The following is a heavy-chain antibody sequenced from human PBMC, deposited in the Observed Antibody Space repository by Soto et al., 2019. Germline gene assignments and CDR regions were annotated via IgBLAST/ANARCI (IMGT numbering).Heavy chain of an antibody. J-gene: IGHJ4*02. V-gene: IGHV3-11*06. CDR3: ARDLRFSSTNYFDF. CDR2: IDGSSDYT. CDR1: GFLFTDYY. D-gene: IGHD2-8*01. Sequence: QVQLVESGGGLVKPGGSLRLSCTASGFLFTDYYMSWIRQPPGKGLEWLAYIDGSSDYTNSADSVKGRFTISRDNANNSVFLQMNNLRADDPAVYYCARDLRFSSTNYFDFWGRGTLVTVSS.